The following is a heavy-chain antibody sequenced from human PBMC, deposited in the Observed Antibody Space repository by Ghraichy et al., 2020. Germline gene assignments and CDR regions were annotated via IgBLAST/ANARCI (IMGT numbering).Heavy chain of an antibody. D-gene: IGHD3-3*01. Sequence: GGSLRLSCAASGFTFSSYAMHWVRQAPGKGLEWVAVISYDGSNKYYADSVKGRFTIFRDNSKNTLYLQMNSLRAEDTAVYYCASMALDFWSGYYNWGQGTLVTVSS. CDR3: ASMALDFWSGYYN. V-gene: IGHV3-30*04. CDR2: ISYDGSNK. J-gene: IGHJ4*02. CDR1: GFTFSSYA.